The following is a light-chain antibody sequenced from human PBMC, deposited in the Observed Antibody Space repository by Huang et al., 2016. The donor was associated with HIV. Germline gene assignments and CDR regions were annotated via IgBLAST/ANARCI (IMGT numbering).Light chain of an antibody. CDR1: QSVSSN. V-gene: IGKV3-15*01. J-gene: IGKJ2*01. Sequence: EIVMPQSPSTLSVSPGERATRSCRASQSVSSNLAWYQQKPGQAPRLLIYGASTRATGIPARFSGSGSGTEFTLTISSLQSEDFAVYYCQQYNNWHYTFGQGTKLEIK. CDR2: GAS. CDR3: QQYNNWHYT.